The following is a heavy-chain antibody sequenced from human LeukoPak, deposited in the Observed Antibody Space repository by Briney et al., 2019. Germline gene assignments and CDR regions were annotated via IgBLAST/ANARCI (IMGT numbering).Heavy chain of an antibody. CDR3: AKVARGCGGSCQDETDY. Sequence: GGSLRLSCAASGFTFSSYGMHWVRQAPGKGPEWVAVISYDGSNKYYADSVKGRFTISRDNSKNTLYLQMNSLRAEDTAVYYCAKVARGCGGSCQDETDYWGQGTLVTVSS. J-gene: IGHJ4*02. V-gene: IGHV3-30*18. CDR1: GFTFSSYG. D-gene: IGHD2-15*01. CDR2: ISYDGSNK.